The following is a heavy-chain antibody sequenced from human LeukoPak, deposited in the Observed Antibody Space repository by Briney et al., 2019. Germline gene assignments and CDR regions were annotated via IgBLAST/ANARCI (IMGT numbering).Heavy chain of an antibody. CDR2: IYYGGST. CDR3: ATLEEAGDYVGGFDY. J-gene: IGHJ4*02. CDR1: GGSISSSDYY. Sequence: PSETLSLTCTVSGGSISSSDYYWGWIRQPPGKGLEWTGSIYYGGSTYYNPSLKSQVTISVDTSMNQFPLKLSFVTTADTAVYYCATLEEAGDYVGGFDYWGQGTLVTVSS. D-gene: IGHD4-17*01. V-gene: IGHV4-39*01.